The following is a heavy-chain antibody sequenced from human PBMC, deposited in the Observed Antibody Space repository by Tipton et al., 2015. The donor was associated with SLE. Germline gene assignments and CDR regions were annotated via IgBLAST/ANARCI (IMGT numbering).Heavy chain of an antibody. D-gene: IGHD5-18*01. CDR2: ARNKANIYTT. V-gene: IGHV3-72*01. CDR1: GFTFSDHY. Sequence: SLRLSCAASGFTFSDHYMDWVRQAPGKGLEWIGRARNKANIYTTEYAASVKGRFTISRDDSKNSVYLQMNSLKAEDTAVYYCARPGSSYGYPYYFDYWGQGTLVTVSS. CDR3: ARPGSSYGYPYYFDY. J-gene: IGHJ4*02.